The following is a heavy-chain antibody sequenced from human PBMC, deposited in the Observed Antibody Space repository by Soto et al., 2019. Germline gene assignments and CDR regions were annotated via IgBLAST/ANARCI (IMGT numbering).Heavy chain of an antibody. CDR3: ARDYFDRSGLYGMDL. Sequence: QLLQSGAEVRKPGASVKVSCKASGYTFIDYYMHWVRQAPGQGLEWMGWINPDTDDTHYAQKFQGRLIMTRDTSINTVYMELSRLTSDDTAVYYCARDYFDRSGLYGMDLWGQWTTVTVSS. CDR2: INPDTDDT. CDR1: GYTFIDYY. V-gene: IGHV1-2*02. J-gene: IGHJ6*02. D-gene: IGHD3-22*01.